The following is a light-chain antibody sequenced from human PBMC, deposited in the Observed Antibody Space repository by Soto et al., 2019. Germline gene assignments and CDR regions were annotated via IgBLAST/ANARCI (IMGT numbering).Light chain of an antibody. CDR3: TSYTSSSTYV. J-gene: IGLJ1*01. Sequence: QSALTQPASVSGSPGQSITISCTGTSSDVGGYKYVSWYQQHPGKVPKLVIYEVNNRPSGVSNRFSGSKSGNTASLTISGLQAEDEADCYCTSYTSSSTYVFGTGTKLTVL. CDR2: EVN. CDR1: SSDVGGYKY. V-gene: IGLV2-14*01.